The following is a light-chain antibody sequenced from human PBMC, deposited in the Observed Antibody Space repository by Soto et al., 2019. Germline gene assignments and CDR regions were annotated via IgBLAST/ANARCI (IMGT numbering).Light chain of an antibody. J-gene: IGLJ1*01. CDR3: CSYAGSFTYV. CDR1: SSDVGKYNY. V-gene: IGLV2-11*01. Sequence: QSVLTQPRSVSGSPGQSVTISCTGTSSDVGKYNYVSWYQQHPGKAPKLIIYDVSRRPSGVHDRFSGSKSGNTASLTISGLRADDGADYYCCSYAGSFTYVFGTGTKVTVL. CDR2: DVS.